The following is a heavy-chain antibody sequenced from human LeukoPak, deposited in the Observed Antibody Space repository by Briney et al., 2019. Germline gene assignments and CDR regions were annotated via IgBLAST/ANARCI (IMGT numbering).Heavy chain of an antibody. CDR1: GGSISSYY. CDR2: IYYSGST. CDR3: ARFLSYHGSARHIDY. D-gene: IGHD2-2*01. Sequence: SETLSLTCTVSGGSISSYYWSWIRQPPGKGLEWIGYIYYSGSTNYNPSLKSRLLIPVDASTNRFSLKLTSVTAADTAVYYCARFLSYHGSARHIDYWGQGALVTVS. J-gene: IGHJ4*02. V-gene: IGHV4-59*08.